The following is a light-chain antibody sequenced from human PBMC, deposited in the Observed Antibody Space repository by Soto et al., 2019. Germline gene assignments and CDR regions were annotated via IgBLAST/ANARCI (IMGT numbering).Light chain of an antibody. CDR2: ATS. CDR1: QSISAY. Sequence: IQLTQSPSSLSASVGDRVTITCRTSQSISAYLNWYRQKPGQAPERLIYATSNLHSGVPSRFSGSGSVTEFTLTINSLQPEDLATYYCQQSHSSEYSFGQGTRLEIK. CDR3: QQSHSSEYS. V-gene: IGKV1-39*01. J-gene: IGKJ2*01.